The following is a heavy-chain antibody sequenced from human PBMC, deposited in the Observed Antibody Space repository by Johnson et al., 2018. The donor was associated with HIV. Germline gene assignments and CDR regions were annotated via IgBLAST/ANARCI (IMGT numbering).Heavy chain of an antibody. CDR2: IKHDGSEK. J-gene: IGHJ3*02. Sequence: EVHLVESGGGLVQPGRSLRLSCAASGFTLDDYAMHWVRQAPGKGLVWVANIKHDGSEKYYVDSVKGRLTISRDNFKNRLYLQMDSLRAEDTAVYYCATELSLLRDAFDIWGQGTMVTVSS. CDR1: GFTLDDYA. D-gene: IGHD3-16*02. CDR3: ATELSLLRDAFDI. V-gene: IGHV3-7*01.